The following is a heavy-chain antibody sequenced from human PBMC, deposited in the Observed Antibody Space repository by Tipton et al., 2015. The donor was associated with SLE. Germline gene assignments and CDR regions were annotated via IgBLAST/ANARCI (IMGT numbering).Heavy chain of an antibody. V-gene: IGHV3-49*04. CDR1: GFTFADYG. CDR3: TRSDYSAMYYYDY. Sequence: RSLRLSCTASGFTFADYGVTWVRQAPGKGLEWVSFLKSKIYGGTSEYAASVQGRFTISRDDSKSIAYLQMNSLKTEDTAVYYCTRSDYSAMYYYDYWGQGTLVTVSS. CDR2: LKSKIYGGTS. D-gene: IGHD3-16*01. J-gene: IGHJ4*02.